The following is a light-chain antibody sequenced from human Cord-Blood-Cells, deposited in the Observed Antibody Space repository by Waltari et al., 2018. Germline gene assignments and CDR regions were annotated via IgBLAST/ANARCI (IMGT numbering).Light chain of an antibody. V-gene: IGLV2-23*02. Sequence: QSALTQPAPVSGSPGQSITIPCTGPSSDVGSYNLVSWYQQHPGKAPKLMIYEVSKRPSGVSNRFSGSKSGNTASLTISGLQAEDEADYYCCSYAGSSTFGVFGGGTKLTVL. J-gene: IGLJ3*02. CDR2: EVS. CDR1: SSDVGSYNL. CDR3: CSYAGSSTFGV.